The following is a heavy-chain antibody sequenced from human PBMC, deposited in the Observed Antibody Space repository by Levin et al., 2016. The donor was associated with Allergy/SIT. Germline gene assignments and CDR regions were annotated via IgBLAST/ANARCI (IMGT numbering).Heavy chain of an antibody. CDR3: VKVFWGYYYGSGSTYYFDY. V-gene: IGHV3-33*06. CDR2: IWYDGSNK. J-gene: IGHJ4*02. Sequence: LSLTCAASGFTFSSYGMHWVRQAPGKGLEWVAVIWYDGSNKYYADSVKGRFTISRDNSKNTLYLQMSSLRAEDTAVYYCVKVFWGYYYGSGSTYYFDYWGQGTLVTVSS. D-gene: IGHD3-10*01. CDR1: GFTFSSYG.